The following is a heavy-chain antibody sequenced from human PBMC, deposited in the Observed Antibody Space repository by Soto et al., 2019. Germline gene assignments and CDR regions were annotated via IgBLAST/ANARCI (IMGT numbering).Heavy chain of an antibody. V-gene: IGHV1-46*01. Sequence: ASVKVSCKASGYTFTSYYMHWVRQAPGQGLEWMGIINPSGGSTSYAQKFQGRVTMTRDTSTSTVYMELSSLRSEDTAVYYCARDLTYCSSTSCDDHAFDILGQGTMVTVS. CDR2: INPSGGST. D-gene: IGHD2-2*01. J-gene: IGHJ3*02. CDR3: ARDLTYCSSTSCDDHAFDI. CDR1: GYTFTSYY.